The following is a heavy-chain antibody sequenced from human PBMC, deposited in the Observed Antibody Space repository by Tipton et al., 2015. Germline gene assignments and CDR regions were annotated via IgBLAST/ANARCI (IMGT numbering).Heavy chain of an antibody. CDR1: GFTVSNNY. CDR3: ATGFGGSSLGAFDI. Sequence: SLRLSCAASGFTVSNNYMSWVRQAPGKGLEWVSGILWNSNTIGYADSVKGRFTISRDNARNSLYLQMNSLRAEDTAVYYCATGFGGSSLGAFDIWGQGTMVTVSS. J-gene: IGHJ3*02. V-gene: IGHV3-9*01. CDR2: ILWNSNTI. D-gene: IGHD1-26*01.